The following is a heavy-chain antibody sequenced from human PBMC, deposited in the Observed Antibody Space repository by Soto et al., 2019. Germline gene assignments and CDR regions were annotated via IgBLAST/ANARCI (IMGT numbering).Heavy chain of an antibody. J-gene: IGHJ5*02. CDR1: GGSISSSYW. CDR2: IYHSGST. CDR3: ARGSSWGRFDP. V-gene: IGHV4-4*02. Sequence: QVQLQESGPGLVKPSGTLSLTCAVSGGSISSSYWWSWVRQPPGKGLEWIGEIYHSGSTNYNPSLKSRVPPSVGKVKKQFSLKLSSVTAADTGVYYCARGSSWGRFDPWGQGTLVTVSS. D-gene: IGHD6-13*01.